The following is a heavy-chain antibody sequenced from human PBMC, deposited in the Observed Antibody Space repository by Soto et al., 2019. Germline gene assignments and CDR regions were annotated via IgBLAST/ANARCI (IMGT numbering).Heavy chain of an antibody. D-gene: IGHD3-22*01. J-gene: IGHJ4*02. CDR2: IRSKANSYAT. CDR3: TRPGFLSYYDSSGYYYQDY. Sequence: GGSLRLSCAASGFTFSGSAMHWVRQASGKGLEWVGRIRSKANSYATAYAASVKGRFTISRGDSKNTAYLQMNSLKTEDTAVYYCTRPGFLSYYDSSGYYYQDYWGQGTLVTVSS. V-gene: IGHV3-73*01. CDR1: GFTFSGSA.